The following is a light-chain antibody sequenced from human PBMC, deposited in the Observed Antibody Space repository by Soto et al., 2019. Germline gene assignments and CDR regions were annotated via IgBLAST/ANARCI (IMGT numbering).Light chain of an antibody. V-gene: IGKV3-20*01. Sequence: EIGLTQSPGTLSLSPGEIATLSCRASQIVSSSYLAWYQQKPGQAPRLLIYGASSRATGIRDRFSGSGSGTDFTLTRSRLEAEDFAVYYCQQYGSSPLTFGGGTKVEIK. CDR2: GAS. CDR3: QQYGSSPLT. J-gene: IGKJ4*01. CDR1: QIVSSSY.